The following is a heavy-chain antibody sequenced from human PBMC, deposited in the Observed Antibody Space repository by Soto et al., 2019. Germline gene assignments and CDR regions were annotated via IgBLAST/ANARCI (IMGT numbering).Heavy chain of an antibody. J-gene: IGHJ6*02. CDR1: GFTFSSYA. V-gene: IGHV3-30-3*01. Sequence: QVQLVESGGGVVQPGRSLRLSCAASGFTFSSYAMHWVRQAPGKGLEWVAVISYDGTNKYYADSVKGRFTISRDNSKNTLYLQMNSLRAEDTAVYYCARVVYSNYDPIYYYYGMDVWGQGTTVTVSS. CDR2: ISYDGTNK. D-gene: IGHD4-4*01. CDR3: ARVVYSNYDPIYYYYGMDV.